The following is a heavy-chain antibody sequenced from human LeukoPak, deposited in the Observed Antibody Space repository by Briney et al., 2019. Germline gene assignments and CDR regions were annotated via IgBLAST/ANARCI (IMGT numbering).Heavy chain of an antibody. Sequence: GGSLRLSCAASGFTLSSCGMHWVRQAPGKGLEWVAFIRYDGSNKFYADSVKARFTISRDNSENTVHLQMNSLRVKDTALYYCSRDLGPDYDILTDWGQGTLVTVSS. CDR2: IRYDGSNK. V-gene: IGHV3-30*02. CDR3: SRDLGPDYDILTD. D-gene: IGHD3-9*01. CDR1: GFTLSSCG. J-gene: IGHJ4*02.